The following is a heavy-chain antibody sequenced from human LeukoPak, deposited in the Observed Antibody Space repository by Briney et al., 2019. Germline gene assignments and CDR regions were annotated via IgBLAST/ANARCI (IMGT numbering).Heavy chain of an antibody. J-gene: IGHJ4*02. D-gene: IGHD3-10*01. CDR3: ASIRGVFGY. CDR2: TKDKAYSYTT. Sequence: TGGSLRLSRAVSGFTFSDLFMDWVRQAPGKGLEWVGRTKDKAYSYTTEYAASVKGRFTISRDDSKNLVYLQMNSLKTEDTAVYYCASIRGVFGYWGQGILVTVSS. V-gene: IGHV3-72*01. CDR1: GFTFSDLF.